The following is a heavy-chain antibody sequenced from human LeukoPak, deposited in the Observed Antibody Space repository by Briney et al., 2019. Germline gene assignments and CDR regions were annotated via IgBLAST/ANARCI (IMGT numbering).Heavy chain of an antibody. D-gene: IGHD1-26*01. CDR1: GYTFTGYY. V-gene: IGHV1-2*02. J-gene: IGHJ3*02. CDR3: ARVGWELQTDACDI. CDR2: INPNSGGT. Sequence: EASVKVSCKASGYTFTGYYMHWVRQAPGQGLEWMGWINPNSGGTNYAQKFQGRVTMTRDTSISTAYMELSRLRSDDTAVYYCARVGWELQTDACDIWGQGTMVTGSS.